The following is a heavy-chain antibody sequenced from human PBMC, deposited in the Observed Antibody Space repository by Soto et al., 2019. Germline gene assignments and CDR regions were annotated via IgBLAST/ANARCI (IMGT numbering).Heavy chain of an antibody. D-gene: IGHD3-22*01. CDR3: ARTYYYDSSGSWFFDY. V-gene: IGHV4-31*03. CDR1: GGSISSGGYY. CDR2: IYYSGST. J-gene: IGHJ4*02. Sequence: QVQLQESGPGLVKPSQTLSLTCTVSGGSISSGGYYWSWIRQHPGKGLEWIGYIYYSGSTYYNPSLKSRVTRSVDTSKNQFSLKLSSVTAADTAVYYCARTYYYDSSGSWFFDYWGQGTLVTVSS.